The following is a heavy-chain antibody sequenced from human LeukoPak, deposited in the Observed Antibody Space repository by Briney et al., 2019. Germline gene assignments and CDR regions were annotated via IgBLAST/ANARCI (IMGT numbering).Heavy chain of an antibody. CDR2: ISAYNGNT. Sequence: GASVKVSCKASGYTFTSYGISWVRQAPGQGLEWMGWISAYNGNTNYAQKLQGRVTMTTDTSTSTAYMELRSLRSDDTAVYYCARNTGYYYGSGSYAWFDPWGQGTLVAVSS. CDR1: GYTFTSYG. D-gene: IGHD3-10*01. CDR3: ARNTGYYYGSGSYAWFDP. J-gene: IGHJ5*02. V-gene: IGHV1-18*01.